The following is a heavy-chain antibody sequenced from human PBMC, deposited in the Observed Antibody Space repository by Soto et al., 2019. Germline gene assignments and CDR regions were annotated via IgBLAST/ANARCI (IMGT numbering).Heavy chain of an antibody. CDR3: ASRVTSGDAFDF. Sequence: QVQLVQSGAEVKNPGASVKVSCKASGYPFTTYYMHWVRQAPGRGLEWMGIINPRDGSTTYAQKLQGRVTMTRDTSTNTGYMELSNLGSEDTAVYYCASRVTSGDAFDFWGQGTRVTVSS. V-gene: IGHV1-46*03. D-gene: IGHD2-21*02. CDR2: INPRDGST. CDR1: GYPFTTYY. J-gene: IGHJ3*01.